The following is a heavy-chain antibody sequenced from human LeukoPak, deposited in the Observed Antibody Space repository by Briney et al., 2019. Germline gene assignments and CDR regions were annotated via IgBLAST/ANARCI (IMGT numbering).Heavy chain of an antibody. V-gene: IGHV3-74*01. CDR3: VRDRAVAGTEDFYFDL. J-gene: IGHJ4*02. D-gene: IGHD6-19*01. CDR2: INGDGRTT. CDR1: GFTFSRYW. Sequence: GGSLRLSCAASGFTFSRYWMHWVRQAPGKGLVWVSRINGDGRTTTYADSVKGRFTIFRDNAKNTLYLQMNSLRAKDTALYYCVRDRAVAGTEDFYFDLWGQGTLVTVSS.